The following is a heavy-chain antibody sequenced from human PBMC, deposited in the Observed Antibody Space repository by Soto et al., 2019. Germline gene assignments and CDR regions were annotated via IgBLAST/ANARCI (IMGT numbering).Heavy chain of an antibody. V-gene: IGHV1-18*04. Sequence: ASVKVSCKASGYTFTIYGISCVLQSPVQWLEWMGCISAYNGNTNYAQKLQGRVTMTTDTSTSTAYMELRSLRSDDTAVYYCAREKNWNYGPFDYWGQGTLVTVSS. CDR1: GYTFTIYG. CDR2: ISAYNGNT. J-gene: IGHJ4*02. CDR3: AREKNWNYGPFDY. D-gene: IGHD1-7*01.